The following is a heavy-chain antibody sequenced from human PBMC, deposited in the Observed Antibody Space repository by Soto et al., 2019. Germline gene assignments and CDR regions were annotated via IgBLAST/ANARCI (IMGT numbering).Heavy chain of an antibody. Sequence: GGSIRISCTASGFAVYDYISGIRQAPGKGLEWVSYITSSDTNIKYADSVRGRFTISRDNGKNSVDLQMNSLRDEDTAVYYCARSVEGHFDYWGQGTVVTVSS. V-gene: IGHV3-11*04. CDR1: GFAVYDY. D-gene: IGHD6-19*01. J-gene: IGHJ4*02. CDR2: ITSSDTNI. CDR3: ARSVEGHFDY.